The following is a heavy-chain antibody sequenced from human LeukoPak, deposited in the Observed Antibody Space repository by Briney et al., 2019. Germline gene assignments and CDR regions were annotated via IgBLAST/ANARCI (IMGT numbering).Heavy chain of an antibody. V-gene: IGHV4-59*01. Sequence: KPSETLSLTCTVSGGSISTFYWSWIRQPPGKGLEWIGYIYHRGSATYNPSLKSRVAISLDTSKNQFSLKLSSVTAADTAVYYCARGGYSLYYFDYWGQGTLVTVSS. D-gene: IGHD5-12*01. CDR2: IYHRGSA. J-gene: IGHJ4*02. CDR1: GGSISTFY. CDR3: ARGGYSLYYFDY.